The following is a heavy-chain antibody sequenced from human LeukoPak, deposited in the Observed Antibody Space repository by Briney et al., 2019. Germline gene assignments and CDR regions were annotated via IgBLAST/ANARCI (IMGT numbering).Heavy chain of an antibody. CDR3: ATPPGYWGSAPFDF. J-gene: IGHJ4*02. CDR1: GFTFSFTNAW. CDR2: IKSKSEGETT. V-gene: IGHV3-15*01. D-gene: IGHD7-27*01. Sequence: GGSLRLSCAASGFTFSFTNAWMNWVGQAPGKGLEWVGHIKSKSEGETTDFAAPVKGRFTISRDDSKNTAYLQMNSLKTEDTAVYYCATPPGYWGSAPFDFWGQGTVVTVSS.